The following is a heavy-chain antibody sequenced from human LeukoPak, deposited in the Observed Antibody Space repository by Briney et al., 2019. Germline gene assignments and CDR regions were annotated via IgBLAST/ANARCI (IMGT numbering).Heavy chain of an antibody. V-gene: IGHV4-34*01. D-gene: IGHD6-19*01. CDR2: INHSGST. CDR1: GGSLSGYY. Sequence: PSETLSLTCAVYGGSLSGYYWSWIRQPPGKGLEWIGEINHSGSTNYNPSLKSRVTISVDTSKNQFSLKLSSVTAADTAVYYCARGMRWLVPLDYWGQGTLVTVSS. CDR3: ARGMRWLVPLDY. J-gene: IGHJ4*02.